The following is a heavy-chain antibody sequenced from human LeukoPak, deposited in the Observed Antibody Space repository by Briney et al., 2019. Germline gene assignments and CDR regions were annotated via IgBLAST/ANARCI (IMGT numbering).Heavy chain of an antibody. Sequence: PSETLSLTCTVSGGSISSSSYYWGWIRQPPGKGLEWIGSIYYSGSTYYNPSLKSRVTMSVDTSKNQFSLKLNSVTAADTAVYYCARVVPLFRASAAYGYYFDYWGQGTLVTVSS. J-gene: IGHJ4*02. D-gene: IGHD2-2*01. CDR3: ARVVPLFRASAAYGYYFDY. CDR2: IYYSGST. CDR1: GGSISSSSYY. V-gene: IGHV4-39*07.